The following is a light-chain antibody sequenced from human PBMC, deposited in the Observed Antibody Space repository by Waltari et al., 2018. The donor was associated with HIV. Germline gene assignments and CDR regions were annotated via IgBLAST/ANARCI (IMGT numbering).Light chain of an antibody. J-gene: IGLJ2*01. V-gene: IGLV3-25*03. CDR2: ETT. Sequence: SYELTQSPSVSVSPGQTARIACFGASVSQHDVNWYQWKPGQAPVMVIYETTKRSSRMSGRFSASRSGTTATLTITGVRTEDEADYFCQSADTSPSKAIFGGGTK. CDR3: QSADTSPSKAI. CDR1: SVSQHD.